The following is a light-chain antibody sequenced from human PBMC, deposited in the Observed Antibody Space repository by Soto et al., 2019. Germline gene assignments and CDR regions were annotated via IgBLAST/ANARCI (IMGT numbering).Light chain of an antibody. V-gene: IGKV1-39*01. J-gene: IGKJ1*01. CDR2: AAS. CDR3: QQSYSTPPT. Sequence: DIQMTQSPSSLSASVGDRFAITCRASQSISSYLNWYQQKPGKAPKLLIYAASSLQSGVPSRFSGSGSGTDFTLTISSLQPEDFATYYCQQSYSTPPTFGQGTNVDI. CDR1: QSISSY.